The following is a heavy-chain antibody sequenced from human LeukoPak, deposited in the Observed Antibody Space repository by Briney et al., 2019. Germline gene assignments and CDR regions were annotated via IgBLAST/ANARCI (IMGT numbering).Heavy chain of an antibody. CDR3: ARFGVPAATTSRTDAFDI. V-gene: IGHV1-2*02. J-gene: IGHJ3*02. D-gene: IGHD2-2*01. CDR2: INPNSGGT. Sequence: ASVKVSCKASGYTFTGYYMHWVRQAPGQGLEWMGWINPNSGGTNYAQKFQGRVTMTRDTSISTAYMELSRLRSDDTAVYYCARFGVPAATTSRTDAFDIWGQGTMVTVSS. CDR1: GYTFTGYY.